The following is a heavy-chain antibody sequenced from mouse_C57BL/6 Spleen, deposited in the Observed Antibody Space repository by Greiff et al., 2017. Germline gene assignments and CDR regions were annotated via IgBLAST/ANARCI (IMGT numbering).Heavy chain of an antibody. Sequence: QVQLQQPGAELVMPGASVKLSCKASGYTFTSSWMHWVKQRPGQGLEWIGEIDPSDSYTNYNQKFKGKSTLTVDKSSSTAYMQLSSLTSEDSAVYYCASRAYWGQGTLVTVSA. CDR2: IDPSDSYT. V-gene: IGHV1-69*01. CDR3: ASRAY. CDR1: GYTFTSSW. J-gene: IGHJ3*01.